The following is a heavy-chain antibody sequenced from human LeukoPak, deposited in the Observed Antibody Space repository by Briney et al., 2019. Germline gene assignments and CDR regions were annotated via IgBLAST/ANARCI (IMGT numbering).Heavy chain of an antibody. V-gene: IGHV3-49*03. CDR3: TRADYDYGGNSRFY. CDR2: IRSKAYGGTT. CDR1: GFTFGDYP. J-gene: IGHJ4*02. Sequence: GGSLRLSCTASGFTFGDYPMSWFRQAPGKGLEWVGFIRSKAYGGTTEYAASVKGRFTISRDDSKSIAYLQMNSLKTEDTAVYYCTRADYDYGGNSRFYWGQGTPVTVSS. D-gene: IGHD4-23*01.